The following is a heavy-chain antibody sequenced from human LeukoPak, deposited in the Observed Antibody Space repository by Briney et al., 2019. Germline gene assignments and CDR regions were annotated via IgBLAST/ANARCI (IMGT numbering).Heavy chain of an antibody. V-gene: IGHV3-23*01. Sequence: PGGSLRLSCAASGFTFSSYAMSWVRQAPGKGLEWVSAISGSGGSTYYADSVKGRFTISRDNSKNTLYLQMNSLRAEDTAVYYCARGLVVWGSYDHGSFDYWGQGTLVTVSS. CDR3: ARGLVVWGSYDHGSFDY. CDR1: GFTFSSYA. CDR2: ISGSGGST. J-gene: IGHJ4*02. D-gene: IGHD3-16*01.